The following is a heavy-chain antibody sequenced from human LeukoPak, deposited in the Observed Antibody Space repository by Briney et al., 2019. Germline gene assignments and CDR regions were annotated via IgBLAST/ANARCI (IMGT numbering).Heavy chain of an antibody. J-gene: IGHJ4*02. CDR2: ISGSGGST. D-gene: IGHD1-26*01. V-gene: IGHV3-23*01. Sequence: PGGSLRLSCAASGFTFSNYAMRWVRQAPGKGLEWVSGISGSGGSTYYADSVKGRFTVSRDNSNNRLYLQMSGLTAADTAVYYCAKDRSIGTYYTFDHWGQGTLVTVSS. CDR3: AKDRSIGTYYTFDH. CDR1: GFTFSNYA.